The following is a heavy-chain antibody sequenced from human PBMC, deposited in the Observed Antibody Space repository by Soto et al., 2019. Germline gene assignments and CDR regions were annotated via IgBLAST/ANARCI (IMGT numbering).Heavy chain of an antibody. CDR3: ARLIGNSWLDS. CDR2: TYYRSKWDN. Sequence: PSQTLSLTGAISGDSVSTNRATWDWIRQSPPRHNKRLGRTYYRSKWDNDYAVSVKGRITIKPDTSNNQLSLQLNSVTPVDTAVYYCARLIGNSWLDSWGQGTLVTAPQ. D-gene: IGHD2-8*01. J-gene: IGHJ5*01. CDR1: GDSVSTNRAT. V-gene: IGHV6-1*01.